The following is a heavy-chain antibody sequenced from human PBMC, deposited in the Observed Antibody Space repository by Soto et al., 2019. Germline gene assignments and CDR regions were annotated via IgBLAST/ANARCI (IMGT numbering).Heavy chain of an antibody. J-gene: IGHJ4*02. CDR1: GFAFSNYG. CDR3: ARDWWEEPAGKETVSQFDY. CDR2: IWSDGTKK. V-gene: IGHV3-33*01. D-gene: IGHD6-13*01. Sequence: PGGSMRLSCTASGFAFSNYGIHWVRQAPGRGLEWVAVIWSDGTKKFYAGSVMGRFTISRDDSKNTIYLQMNSLLAEDTAVYYCARDWWEEPAGKETVSQFDYWGQGTLVTVSS.